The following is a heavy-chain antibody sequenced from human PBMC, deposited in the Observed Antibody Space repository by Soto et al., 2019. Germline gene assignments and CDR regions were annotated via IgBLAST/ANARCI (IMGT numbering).Heavy chain of an antibody. D-gene: IGHD5-18*01. CDR3: ARGGYSYGFYYGMDV. V-gene: IGHV1-69*13. Sequence: SVKVSCKASGGTFSSYAISWVRQAPGQGLEWMGGIIPIFGTANYAQKFQGRVTITADESTSTAYMELSSLRSEDTAVYYCARGGYSYGFYYGMDVWGQGTTVTVSS. CDR1: GGTFSSYA. J-gene: IGHJ6*02. CDR2: IIPIFGTA.